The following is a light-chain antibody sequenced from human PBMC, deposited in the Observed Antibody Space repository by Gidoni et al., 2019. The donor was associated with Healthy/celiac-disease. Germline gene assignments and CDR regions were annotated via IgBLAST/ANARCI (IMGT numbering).Light chain of an antibody. Sequence: QSALTQPRSVSGSPGQSVTISCTGTSSDVGGYNYVSWYQQHPGKAPKLMIYDVSKRPSGVPDRFSGSKSGTTASLTISGLQAEDEADYYCCSYAVTYVIFGGGIKLTVL. V-gene: IGLV2-11*01. CDR3: CSYAVTYVI. CDR1: SSDVGGYNY. CDR2: DVS. J-gene: IGLJ2*01.